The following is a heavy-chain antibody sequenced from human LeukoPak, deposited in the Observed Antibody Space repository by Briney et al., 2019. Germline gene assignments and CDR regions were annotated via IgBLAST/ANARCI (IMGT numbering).Heavy chain of an antibody. CDR1: GGSISSRSYY. Sequence: SETLSLTCTVSGGSISSRSYYWGWIRQPPGKGLEWIGSIYYNGDTYYNPSLQNRVTVSVDTSKNQVSLRLTSVTAADTAVYYCARAGSWKLNFDYWGQGTLVTVSS. CDR2: IYYNGDT. CDR3: ARAGSWKLNFDY. V-gene: IGHV4-39*07. J-gene: IGHJ4*02. D-gene: IGHD6-13*01.